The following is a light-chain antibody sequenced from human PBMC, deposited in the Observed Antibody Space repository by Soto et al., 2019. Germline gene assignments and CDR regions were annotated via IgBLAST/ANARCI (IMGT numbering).Light chain of an antibody. V-gene: IGKV1-9*01. CDR2: AAS. CDR3: QQLNSYPPT. CDR1: QGISSY. J-gene: IGKJ4*01. Sequence: IQLTQSPSSLSASVGDRVTITCRASQGISSYLAWYQQKPGKAPKLLIYAASTLQSGVPSRFSGSGSGTAFTLSISSLQPDDFSTYYCQQLNSYPPTFGGGTKVEIK.